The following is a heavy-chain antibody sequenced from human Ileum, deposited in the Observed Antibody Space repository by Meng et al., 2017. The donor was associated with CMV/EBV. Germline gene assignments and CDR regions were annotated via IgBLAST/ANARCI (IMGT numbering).Heavy chain of an antibody. CDR1: GFTFSSYA. Sequence: GGSLRLSCAASGFTFSSYAMSWVRQAPGKGLEWVSVIYSGGSSTYYADSVKGRFTISRDNSKNTLYLQMNSLRAEDTAVYYCAKDGNSWNYYYFDYWGQGTLVTVSS. D-gene: IGHD1-7*01. CDR3: AKDGNSWNYYYFDY. V-gene: IGHV3-23*03. J-gene: IGHJ4*02. CDR2: IYSGGSST.